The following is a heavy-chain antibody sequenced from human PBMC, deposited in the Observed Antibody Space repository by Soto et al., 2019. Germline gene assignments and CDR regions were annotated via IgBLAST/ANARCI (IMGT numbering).Heavy chain of an antibody. CDR3: ATLPNYYGMDV. CDR1: GFTFSSYG. J-gene: IGHJ6*02. CDR2: ISYDGSNK. V-gene: IGHV3-30*03. Sequence: GGSLRLSCAASGFTFSSYGMHWVRQAPDKGLEWVAVISYDGSNKYYADSVKGRFTISRDNSKNTLYLQMNSLRAEDTAVYYCATLPNYYGMDVWGQGTTVTVSS.